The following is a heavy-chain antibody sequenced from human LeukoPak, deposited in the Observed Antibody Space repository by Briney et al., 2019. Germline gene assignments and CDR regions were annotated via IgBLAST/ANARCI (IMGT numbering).Heavy chain of an antibody. Sequence: SETLSLTCAVYGGSFSGYYWSWIRQPPGKGLEWIGEINHSGSTNYNASLKSRVTISVDTSKNQFSLKLSSVTAADTAVYYCARDRSTTDTWFDPWGQGTLVTVSS. J-gene: IGHJ5*02. CDR2: INHSGST. CDR3: ARDRSTTDTWFDP. CDR1: GGSFSGYY. D-gene: IGHD2-2*01. V-gene: IGHV4-34*01.